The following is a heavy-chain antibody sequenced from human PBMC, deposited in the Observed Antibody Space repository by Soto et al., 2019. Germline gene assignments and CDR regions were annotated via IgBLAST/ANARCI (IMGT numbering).Heavy chain of an antibody. CDR3: ARLNYDFWSGYHTLDY. CDR2: IYYSGST. J-gene: IGHJ4*02. D-gene: IGHD3-3*01. CDR1: GGSISSSSYY. V-gene: IGHV4-39*01. Sequence: SETLSLTCTVSGGSISSSSYYWGWIRQPPGKGLEWIGSIYYSGSTYYNPSLKSRVTISVDTSKNQFSLKLSSVTAADTAVYYCARLNYDFWSGYHTLDYWGQGTLVTVSS.